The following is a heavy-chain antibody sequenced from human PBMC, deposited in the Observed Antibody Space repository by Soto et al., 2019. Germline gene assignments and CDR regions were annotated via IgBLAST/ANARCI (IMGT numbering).Heavy chain of an antibody. J-gene: IGHJ3*02. V-gene: IGHV4-34*01. D-gene: IGHD3-22*01. CDR1: GGSFSGYY. CDR3: ARTRPRTIGTNYYDGSGGEYAAFDI. Sequence: SETLSLTCAVYGGSFSGYYWSWIRQPPGKGLEWIGEINHSGSTNYNPSLKSRVTTSVDTSKNQFSLNLRSVTAADTAVYYCARTRPRTIGTNYYDGSGGEYAAFDIWGQGTMVTVSS. CDR2: INHSGST.